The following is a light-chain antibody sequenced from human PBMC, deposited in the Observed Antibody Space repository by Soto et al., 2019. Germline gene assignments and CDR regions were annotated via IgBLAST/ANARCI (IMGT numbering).Light chain of an antibody. V-gene: IGKV3-15*01. CDR2: GAS. CDR1: QSVSSN. Sequence: EIVMTQSPDTLSVSPGERATLSCRASQSVSSNLAWYQHKPGQAPRLLIYGASTRATGIPTRFSGSGSGTEFILTISSLQSEDFAVYYCQQYNNWPPWTFGQGTKVDIK. CDR3: QQYNNWPPWT. J-gene: IGKJ1*01.